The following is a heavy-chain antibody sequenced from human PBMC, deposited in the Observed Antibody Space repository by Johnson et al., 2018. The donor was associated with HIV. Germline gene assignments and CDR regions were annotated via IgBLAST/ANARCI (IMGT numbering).Heavy chain of an antibody. CDR2: INWNGGST. Sequence: VQLVESGGGLVKPGGSLRLSCAASGFTFSNAWMSWVRQAPGKGLEWVSGINWNGGSTGYANSVKGRFTSSRDNAQNSLYLQMTSLRAEDTAVYYWARDRSDMIPTQGPEDAFDIWGQGTLVTVSS. V-gene: IGHV3-20*04. CDR3: ARDRSDMIPTQGPEDAFDI. CDR1: GFTFSNAW. D-gene: IGHD3-22*01. J-gene: IGHJ3*02.